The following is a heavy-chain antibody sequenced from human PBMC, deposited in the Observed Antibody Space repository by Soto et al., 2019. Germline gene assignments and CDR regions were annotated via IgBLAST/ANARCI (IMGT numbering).Heavy chain of an antibody. CDR2: INPNSGGT. CDR3: ARSETTVTTHGMDV. D-gene: IGHD4-17*01. CDR1: GYTFTGYY. J-gene: IGHJ6*02. V-gene: IGHV1-2*04. Sequence: ASVKVSCKASGYTFTGYYMHWVRQALGQGLEWMGWINPNSGGTNYAQKFQGWVTMTRDTSISTAYMELSRLRSDDTAVYYCARSETTVTTHGMDVWGQGTTVTVSS.